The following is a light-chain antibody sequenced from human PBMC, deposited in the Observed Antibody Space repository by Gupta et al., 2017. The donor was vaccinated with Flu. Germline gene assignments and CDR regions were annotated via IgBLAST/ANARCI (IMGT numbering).Light chain of an antibody. CDR3: GTWDNNLNEVV. CDR2: NNG. V-gene: IGLV1-51*01. J-gene: IGLJ2*01. CDR1: NSNIGINY. Sequence: QSVLTQPPSVSAAPGQEDTFSCSGSNSNIGINYVSWYQQIPGTAPKLVIYNNGQRPSGIPDRFSGSKSGTSATLGITGLRTGDEAVYYCGTWDNNLNEVVFGGGTKLAVL.